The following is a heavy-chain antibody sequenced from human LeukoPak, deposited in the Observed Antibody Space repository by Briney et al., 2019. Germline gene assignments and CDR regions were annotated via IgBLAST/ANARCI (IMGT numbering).Heavy chain of an antibody. J-gene: IGHJ4*02. CDR2: ISWNSGSI. V-gene: IGHV3-9*01. D-gene: IGHD6-19*01. Sequence: QAAGSLRLSCAASGFTFDDYAMHWVRQAPGKGLEWVSGISWNSGSIGYADSVKGRFTISRDNAKNSLYLQMNSLRAEDTALYYCAKDISKQWLVGDFDYWGQGTLVTVSS. CDR3: AKDISKQWLVGDFDY. CDR1: GFTFDDYA.